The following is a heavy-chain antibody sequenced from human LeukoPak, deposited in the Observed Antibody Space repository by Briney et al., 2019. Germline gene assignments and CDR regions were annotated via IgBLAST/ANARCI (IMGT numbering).Heavy chain of an antibody. D-gene: IGHD6-19*01. CDR1: GGSFSGYY. V-gene: IGHV4-34*01. CDR3: ARARYSSGRDAFDI. Sequence: SETLSLTCAVYGGSFSGYYWSWIRQPPGKGLEWIGEMNHSGRTNYNPSLKSRVTISVDTSKNQFSLKLSSVTAADTAVYYCARARYSSGRDAFDIWGQGTMVTVSS. J-gene: IGHJ3*02. CDR2: MNHSGRT.